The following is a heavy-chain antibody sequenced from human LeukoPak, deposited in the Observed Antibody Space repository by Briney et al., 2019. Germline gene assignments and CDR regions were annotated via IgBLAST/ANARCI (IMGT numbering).Heavy chain of an antibody. J-gene: IGHJ4*02. CDR1: GFTFSSYA. CDR2: ISGSGGST. V-gene: IGHV3-23*01. D-gene: IGHD3-22*01. CDR3: AKDPGDSSGYFRVFDY. Sequence: GGSLRLSCAASGFTFSSYAMSWVRQAPGKGLEWVSAISGSGGSTYYADSVKGRFTISRDNSKNTLYLQMNSLRAEDTAVYYCAKDPGDSSGYFRVFDYWGRGTLVTVSS.